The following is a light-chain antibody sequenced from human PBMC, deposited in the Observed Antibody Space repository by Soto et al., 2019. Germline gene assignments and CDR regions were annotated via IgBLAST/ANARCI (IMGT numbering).Light chain of an antibody. CDR3: PQSGNSPQT. J-gene: IGKJ1*01. CDR1: QSLSNNIY. CDR2: GAS. Sequence: EVVLTQSPGTLSLSPGERATLSCRASQSLSNNIYLAWYQQKPGQAPGLLIYGASSRATGIPNRFSGSGSATDFTLTTSSPEPEDLAVYTCPQSGNSPQTSGQGTKADNK. V-gene: IGKV3-20*01.